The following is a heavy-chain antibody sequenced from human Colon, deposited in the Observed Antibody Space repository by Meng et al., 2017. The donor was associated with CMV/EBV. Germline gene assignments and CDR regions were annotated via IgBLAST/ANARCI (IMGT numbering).Heavy chain of an antibody. CDR2: MNPNSGNT. Sequence: ASVKVSCKASGYTFTSYDINWVRQATGQGLEWMGWMNPNSGNTGYAQKFQGRVTITRNTSISTAYMELSSLRSEDTAVYYCARGQGYAGVLRYFGWSRRGYYYYYGMDVWGQGTTVTVSS. D-gene: IGHD3-9*01. CDR3: ARGQGYAGVLRYFGWSRRGYYYYYGMDV. V-gene: IGHV1-8*03. J-gene: IGHJ6*02. CDR1: GYTFTSYD.